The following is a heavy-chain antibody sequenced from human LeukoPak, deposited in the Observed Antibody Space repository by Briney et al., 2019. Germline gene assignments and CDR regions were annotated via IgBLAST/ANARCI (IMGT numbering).Heavy chain of an antibody. J-gene: IGHJ4*02. Sequence: PSETLSLTCTVSGGSISSYYWSWIRQPPGKGLEWIGYIYYSGTTTYNPSLKSRVTILIDTSTNQFSLQLTSVTAADTAVYYCARVTLYFDFSTGNHYYFDSWGQGTLVIVSS. D-gene: IGHD3-3*01. V-gene: IGHV4-59*08. CDR2: IYYSGTT. CDR3: ARVTLYFDFSTGNHYYFDS. CDR1: GGSISSYY.